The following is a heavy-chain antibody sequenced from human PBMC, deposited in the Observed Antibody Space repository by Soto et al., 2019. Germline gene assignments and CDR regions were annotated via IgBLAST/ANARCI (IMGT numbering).Heavy chain of an antibody. J-gene: IGHJ4*02. D-gene: IGHD3-3*01. V-gene: IGHV2-5*02. CDR2: IYWDDDK. Sequence: QITLNESGPTQVKPRQTLTLTCTFSGFSLTTSGVGVGWIRQSPGQAPEWLALIYWDDDKRYNPSLKSRLTITNDTSKNQVVLTMADLDPADTATYYCAHRVLRTVFGLVTTTAIYFDFWGQGTPVAVSS. CDR1: GFSLTTSGVG. CDR3: AHRVLRTVFGLVTTTAIYFDF.